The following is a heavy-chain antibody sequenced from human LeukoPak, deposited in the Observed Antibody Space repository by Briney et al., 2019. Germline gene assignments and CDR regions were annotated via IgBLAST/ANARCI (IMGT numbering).Heavy chain of an antibody. CDR3: ARTTPSGSYFDY. CDR2: IYYSGST. V-gene: IGHV4-61*08. Sequence: PSQTLSLTCTVSGGSISSGDYYWSWIRQPPGKGLEWIGYIYYSGSTNYNPSLKSRVTISVDTSKNQFSLKLSSVTAADTAVYYCARTTPSGSYFDYWGQGTLVTASS. J-gene: IGHJ4*02. D-gene: IGHD1-26*01. CDR1: GGSISSGDYY.